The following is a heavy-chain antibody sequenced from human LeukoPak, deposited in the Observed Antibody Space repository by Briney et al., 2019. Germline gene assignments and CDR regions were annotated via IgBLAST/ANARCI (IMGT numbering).Heavy chain of an antibody. D-gene: IGHD3-3*01. Sequence: SETLSLTCTVSGGSISSYYWSWIRQPPGKGLEWIGYIYYSGSTNYNPSLKSRVTISVDTSKNQFSLKLSSVTAADTAVYYCAREGRFVLRFLEWLPYFDYWGQGTLVTVSS. J-gene: IGHJ4*02. V-gene: IGHV4-59*01. CDR3: AREGRFVLRFLEWLPYFDY. CDR2: IYYSGST. CDR1: GGSISSYY.